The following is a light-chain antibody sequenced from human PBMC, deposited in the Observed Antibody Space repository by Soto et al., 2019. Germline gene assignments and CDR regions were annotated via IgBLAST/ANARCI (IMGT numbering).Light chain of an antibody. V-gene: IGKV3-11*01. CDR3: QQRRAWPLT. CDR2: DAS. J-gene: IGKJ4*01. Sequence: EIVLTQSPATLSLSPGERATLSCRASQSISSYLAWYQQKPGQTPMLLIYDASNRATGIPARFSGGGSGTDFTLTISSLEPEDCAVYYCQQRRAWPLTFGGGTKVEI. CDR1: QSISSY.